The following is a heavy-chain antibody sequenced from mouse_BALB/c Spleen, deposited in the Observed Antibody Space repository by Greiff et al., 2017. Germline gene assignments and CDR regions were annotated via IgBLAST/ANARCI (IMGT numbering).Heavy chain of an antibody. D-gene: IGHD2-2*01. CDR2: ISSGSSTI. CDR1: GFTFSSFG. Sequence: EVQVVESGGGLVQPGGSRKLSCAASGFTFSSFGMHWVRQAPEKGLEWVAYISSGSSTIYYADTVKGRFTISRDNPKNTLFLQMTSLRSEDTAMYSCASSTMLPTGFAYWGQGTLVTVSA. V-gene: IGHV5-17*02. CDR3: ASSTMLPTGFAY. J-gene: IGHJ3*01.